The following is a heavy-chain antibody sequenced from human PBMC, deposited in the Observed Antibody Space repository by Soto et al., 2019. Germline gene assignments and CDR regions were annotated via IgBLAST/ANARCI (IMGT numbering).Heavy chain of an antibody. J-gene: IGHJ4*02. D-gene: IGHD4-17*01. Sequence: QVQLVESGGGVVQPGTSLRLSCAASGFTFSRHGMHWVRQTPGKGLEWLAVILNDASGHWYADSVKGRFTISRDNFENTLYLQMNGLRLEYTAMYYCARDDDYPATGFDYWGQGTLVTVSS. CDR3: ARDDDYPATGFDY. CDR1: GFTFSRHG. V-gene: IGHV3-33*01. CDR2: ILNDASGH.